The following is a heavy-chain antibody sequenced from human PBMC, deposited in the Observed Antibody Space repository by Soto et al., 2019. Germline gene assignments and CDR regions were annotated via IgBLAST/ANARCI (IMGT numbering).Heavy chain of an antibody. CDR2: IYYSGST. CDR3: ARVGDYYDSSGYELDY. Sequence: PWAPLSITCTVSGGSVISGSYYWIWILQPPGKGLELIGYIYYSGSTNYNPSLKSRVTISVDTSKNQFSLKLSSVTAADTAVYYCARVGDYYDSSGYELDYWGQGTLVTVSS. J-gene: IGHJ4*02. CDR1: GGSVISGSYY. D-gene: IGHD3-22*01. V-gene: IGHV4-61*01.